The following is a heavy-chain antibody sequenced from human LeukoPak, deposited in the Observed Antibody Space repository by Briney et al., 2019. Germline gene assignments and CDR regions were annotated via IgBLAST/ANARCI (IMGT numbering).Heavy chain of an antibody. J-gene: IGHJ4*02. CDR3: ARLKEFQQIFDY. Sequence: KPSETLSLTCTVSGGSISNYYWGWIRQPPGKGLEWIGSVYYSGTTYYNPSLRSRVTISVDTSNNEFSLRLSSVTAADTAVYYCARLKEFQQIFDYWGQGTLVTVSS. CDR2: VYYSGTT. CDR1: GGSISNYY. D-gene: IGHD2-2*01. V-gene: IGHV4-39*01.